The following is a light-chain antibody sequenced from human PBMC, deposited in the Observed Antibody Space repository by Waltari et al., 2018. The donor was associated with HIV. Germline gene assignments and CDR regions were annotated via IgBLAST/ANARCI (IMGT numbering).Light chain of an antibody. J-gene: IGLJ2*01. CDR2: SNN. Sequence: QSVLTQPPSASGTPGQRVPISCSGSYSNSGTDVVTWYHQLPGTAPKLLNYSNNQRPSGVPDRFSGSKSGTSASLAISGLQSEDGAAYYCAAWDDSLNALLFGGGTKLTVL. V-gene: IGLV1-44*01. CDR1: YSNSGTDV. CDR3: AAWDDSLNALL.